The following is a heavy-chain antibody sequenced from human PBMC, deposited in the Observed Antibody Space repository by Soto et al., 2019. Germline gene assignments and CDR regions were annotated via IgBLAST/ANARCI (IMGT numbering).Heavy chain of an antibody. V-gene: IGHV3-30*18. J-gene: IGHJ6*02. CDR2: ISFDGSNK. CDR3: AKDAYGSSWYSSGYGMDV. CDR1: GFTFSSYG. D-gene: IGHD6-13*01. Sequence: QVQLVESGGGVVQPGRSLRLSCAASGFTFSSYGMHWVRQAPGKGLEWVAVISFDGSNKYYADSVKGRFTISRDNSKNTLYLQMNSLRAEDTALYDCAKDAYGSSWYSSGYGMDVWGQGTTVTVSS.